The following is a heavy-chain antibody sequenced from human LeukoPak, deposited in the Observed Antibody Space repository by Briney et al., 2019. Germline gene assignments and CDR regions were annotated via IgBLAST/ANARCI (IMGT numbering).Heavy chain of an antibody. CDR2: INHSGST. CDR3: ARDYWRNAIDY. J-gene: IGHJ4*02. V-gene: IGHV4-34*01. D-gene: IGHD2-15*01. Sequence: SETLSLTCAVYGGSFSGYYWSWIRQPPGKGLEWIGEINHSGSTNYNPSLKSRVTISVDTSKNQFSLKLSSVTAADTAVYYCARDYWRNAIDYWGQGTLVTVSS. CDR1: GGSFSGYY.